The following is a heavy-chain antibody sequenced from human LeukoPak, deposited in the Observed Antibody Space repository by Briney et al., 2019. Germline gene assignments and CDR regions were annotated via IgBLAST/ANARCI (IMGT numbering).Heavy chain of an antibody. J-gene: IGHJ4*02. D-gene: IGHD5-12*01. Sequence: SETLSLTCTVSSGSISTYYWSWIRQPPGKGPEWIGSIYYSGSTYYNPSLKSRVTISVDTSKNQFSLKLSSVTAADTAVYYCARHGWDIVATVAHGYFDYWGQGTLVTVSS. CDR2: IYYSGST. V-gene: IGHV4-39*07. CDR3: ARHGWDIVATVAHGYFDY. CDR1: SGSISTYY.